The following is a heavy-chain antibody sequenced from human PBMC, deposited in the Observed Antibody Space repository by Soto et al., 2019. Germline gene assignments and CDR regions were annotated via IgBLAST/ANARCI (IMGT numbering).Heavy chain of an antibody. CDR3: ARTGGLGIRVDAFDI. CDR1: GFTFSSYW. J-gene: IGHJ3*02. V-gene: IGHV3-7*01. Sequence: GGSLRLSCAASGFTFSSYWMSWVRQAPGKGLEWVANIKQDGSEKYYVDSVKGRFTISRDNAKNSLYLQMNSLRAEDTAVYYCARTGGLGIRVDAFDIWGQGTMVTVSS. CDR2: IKQDGSEK. D-gene: IGHD7-27*01.